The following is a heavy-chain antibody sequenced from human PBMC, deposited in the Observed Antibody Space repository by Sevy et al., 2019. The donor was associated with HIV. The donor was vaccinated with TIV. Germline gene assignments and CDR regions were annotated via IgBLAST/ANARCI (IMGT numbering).Heavy chain of an antibody. V-gene: IGHV3-21*01. D-gene: IGHD3-9*01. Sequence: GGSLRLSCAASGFTFSSYSMNWVRQAPGKGLEWVSSISSSSSYIYYADSAKGRFTISRDNAKNSLYLQMNSLRAEETAVYYCARGRAPYYEILTGSWFDLWGQGTLVTVSS. CDR2: ISSSSSYI. CDR3: ARGRAPYYEILTGSWFDL. CDR1: GFTFSSYS. J-gene: IGHJ5*02.